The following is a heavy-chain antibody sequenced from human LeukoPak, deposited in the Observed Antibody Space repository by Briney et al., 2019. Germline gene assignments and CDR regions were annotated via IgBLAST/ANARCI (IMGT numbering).Heavy chain of an antibody. CDR3: ARGRTYYDFWSGYLSNPFDI. D-gene: IGHD3-3*01. CDR2: INHSGST. CDR1: GGSFSGYY. J-gene: IGHJ3*02. Sequence: PSETLSLTCAVYGGSFSGYYWSWIRQPPGKGMEWIGEINHSGSTNYNPSLKSRVTISVDTSKNQFSLKLSSVTAADTAVYYCARGRTYYDFWSGYLSNPFDIWGQGTMVTVPS. V-gene: IGHV4-34*01.